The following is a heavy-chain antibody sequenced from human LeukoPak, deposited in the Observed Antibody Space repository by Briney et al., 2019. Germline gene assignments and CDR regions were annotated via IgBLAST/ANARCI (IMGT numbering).Heavy chain of an antibody. J-gene: IGHJ4*02. CDR2: LSSSGDTT. Sequence: GGSLRLSCAASGFTFRRYAMTWVRQAPGKGLEWVSVLSSSGDTTFYADSVKGRFTISRDNSKNTLCLQMNSLRAEDTAVYYCANFDGTSGWYSYFDYWGQGTLVTVSS. CDR3: ANFDGTSGWYSYFDY. CDR1: GFTFRRYA. D-gene: IGHD6-19*01. V-gene: IGHV3-23*01.